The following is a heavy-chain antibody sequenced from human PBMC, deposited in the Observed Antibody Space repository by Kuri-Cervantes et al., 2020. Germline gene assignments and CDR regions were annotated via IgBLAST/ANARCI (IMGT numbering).Heavy chain of an antibody. V-gene: IGHV3-48*02. CDR3: ARGSGYVWFDP. Sequence: GGSLRLSCAASGFTFSSYSMNWVRQAQGKGLEWVSYISSSSSTIDYADSVKGRFTISRGNAKNSPYLQMNSLRDEDTAVHYCARGSGYVWFDPWGQGTLVTVSS. CDR2: ISSSSSTI. D-gene: IGHD3-3*01. CDR1: GFTFSSYS. J-gene: IGHJ5*02.